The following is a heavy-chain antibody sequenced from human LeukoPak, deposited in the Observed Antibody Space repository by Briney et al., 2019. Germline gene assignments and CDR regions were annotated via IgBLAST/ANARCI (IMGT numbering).Heavy chain of an antibody. D-gene: IGHD5-12*01. CDR3: ARDRTDSGYDYYYYYGMDV. CDR1: GGTFSSYT. Sequence: SVKVSCMASGGTFSSYTISWVRQAPGQGLEWMGRIIPILGIANYAQKFQGRVTITADKSTSTAYMELSSLRSEDTAVYYCARDRTDSGYDYYYYYGMDVWGQGTTVTVSS. CDR2: IIPILGIA. V-gene: IGHV1-69*04. J-gene: IGHJ6*02.